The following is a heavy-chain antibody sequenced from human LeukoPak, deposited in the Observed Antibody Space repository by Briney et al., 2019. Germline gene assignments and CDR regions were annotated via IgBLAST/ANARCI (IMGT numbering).Heavy chain of an antibody. CDR3: VRQTYGSGSYYNLDC. V-gene: IGHV4-39*01. D-gene: IGHD3-10*01. J-gene: IGHJ4*02. CDR2: IYYSGGT. CDR1: GGSISSSTHY. Sequence: SETLSLTCTVSGGSISSSTHYWGRIRQPPGQGLEWIGTIYYSGGTYHNPSLKSRATISVDTSKNQFSLKLGSVTAADTAVYYCVRQTYGSGSYYNLDCWGQGTLVTVSS.